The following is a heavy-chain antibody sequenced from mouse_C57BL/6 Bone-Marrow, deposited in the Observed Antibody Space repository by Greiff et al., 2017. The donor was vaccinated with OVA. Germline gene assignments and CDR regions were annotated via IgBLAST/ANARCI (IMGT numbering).Heavy chain of an antibody. CDR2: IRLKSDNYAT. CDR1: GFTFSNYW. CDR3: TATTVVATRNY. V-gene: IGHV6-3*01. D-gene: IGHD1-1*01. J-gene: IGHJ2*01. Sequence: EVMLVESGGGLVQPGGSMKLSCVASGFTFSNYWMNWVRQSPEKGLEWVAQIRLKSDNYATHYAESVKGRFTISRDDSKSSVYLQMNNLRAEDTGIYYCTATTVVATRNYWGQGTTLTVSS.